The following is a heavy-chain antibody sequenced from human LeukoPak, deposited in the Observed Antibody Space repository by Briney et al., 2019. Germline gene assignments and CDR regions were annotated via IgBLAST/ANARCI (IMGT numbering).Heavy chain of an antibody. CDR2: IIPIFGTA. CDR1: GGTFSSYA. V-gene: IGHV1-69*13. J-gene: IGHJ4*02. D-gene: IGHD5-18*01. CDR3: ARGRKYTSGYRVTELGSGYSDY. Sequence: SVKVSCKASGGTFSSYAISWVRQAPGQGLEWMGGIIPIFGTANYAQKFQGRVTITADESTSTAYMELSSLRSEDTAVYYCARGRKYTSGYRVTELGSGYSDYWGQGTLVTVSS.